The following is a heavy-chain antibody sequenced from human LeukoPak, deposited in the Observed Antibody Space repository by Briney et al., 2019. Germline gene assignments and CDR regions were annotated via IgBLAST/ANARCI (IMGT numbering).Heavy chain of an antibody. CDR2: ISSSSSYI. J-gene: IGHJ4*02. D-gene: IGHD5-12*01. Sequence: PGGSLRLSCAASGFTFSSYSMNWVRQAPGKGLEWVSSISSSSSYIYYADLVKGRFTISRDNAKNSLYLQMNSLRAEDTAVYYCARDQFYISGYDFYDPGPVYYWGQGTLVTVSS. CDR1: GFTFSSYS. CDR3: ARDQFYISGYDFYDPGPVYY. V-gene: IGHV3-21*01.